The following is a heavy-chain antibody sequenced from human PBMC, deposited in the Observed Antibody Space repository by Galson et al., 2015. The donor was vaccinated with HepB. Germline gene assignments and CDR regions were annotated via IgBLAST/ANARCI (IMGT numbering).Heavy chain of an antibody. V-gene: IGHV3-30*03. Sequence: SLRLSCAASGFAFSDYYITWIRQAPGKGLEWVAVVSFDGSHKYYADSVKGRFTISRDNSKNTLSLQMNSLRADDTAVYYCARPYSTSSSYYYGMDVWGQGTTVTVSS. D-gene: IGHD6-6*01. CDR1: GFAFSDYY. J-gene: IGHJ6*02. CDR2: VSFDGSHK. CDR3: ARPYSTSSSYYYGMDV.